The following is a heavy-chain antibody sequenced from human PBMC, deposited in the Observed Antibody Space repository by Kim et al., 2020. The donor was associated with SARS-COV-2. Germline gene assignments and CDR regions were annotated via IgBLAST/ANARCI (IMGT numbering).Heavy chain of an antibody. Sequence: GESLKISCKGSGYSFTSYWISWVRQMPGKGLEWMGRIDPSDSYTNYSPSFQGHVTISTDKSISTAYLQWSSLKASDTAMYYCARRYYDYSNSRAYWYFDLWGRGTLVTVSS. CDR3: ARRYYDYSNSRAYWYFDL. D-gene: IGHD4-4*01. CDR1: GYSFTSYW. CDR2: IDPSDSYT. V-gene: IGHV5-10-1*01. J-gene: IGHJ2*01.